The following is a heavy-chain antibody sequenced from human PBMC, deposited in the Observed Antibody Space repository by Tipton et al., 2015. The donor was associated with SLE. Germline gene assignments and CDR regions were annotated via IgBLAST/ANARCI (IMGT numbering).Heavy chain of an antibody. CDR1: GGSISSYY. J-gene: IGHJ6*03. CDR3: ARGWSSSSYYYYYMDV. CDR2: IYYSGST. D-gene: IGHD6-6*01. V-gene: IGHV4-59*01. Sequence: TLSPTCTVSGGSISSYYWSWIRQPPGKGLEWIGYIYYSGSTNYNPSLKSRVTISVDTSKNQFSLKLSSVTAADTAVYYCARGWSSSSYYYYYMDVWGKGTTVTVSS.